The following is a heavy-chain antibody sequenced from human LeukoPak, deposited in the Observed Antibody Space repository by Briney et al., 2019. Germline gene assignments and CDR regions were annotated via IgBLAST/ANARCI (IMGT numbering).Heavy chain of an antibody. CDR2: IYSGGST. Sequence: PGGSLRLSCAASGFTVSSNYMSWVRQAPGKGLEWVSVIYSGGSTYYAGSVKGRFTISRDNSKNTLYLQMNSLRAEDTAVYYCARDGGDSGYDLDYWGQGTLVTVSS. J-gene: IGHJ4*02. CDR3: ARDGGDSGYDLDY. D-gene: IGHD5-12*01. CDR1: GFTVSSNY. V-gene: IGHV3-53*01.